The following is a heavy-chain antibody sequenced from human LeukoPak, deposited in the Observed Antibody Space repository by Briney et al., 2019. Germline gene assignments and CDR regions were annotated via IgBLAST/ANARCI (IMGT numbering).Heavy chain of an antibody. V-gene: IGHV1-18*01. Sequence: GASVKVSCKASGYTFTTYGVSWVRQAPGQGLEWMGWISAYNGNTNYAQKLQGRVTMTRNTSISTAYMELSSLRSEDTAVYYCARGPPMTYSSSWYLYWGQGTLVTVSS. D-gene: IGHD6-13*01. CDR3: ARGPPMTYSSSWYLY. CDR2: ISAYNGNT. CDR1: GYTFTTYG. J-gene: IGHJ4*02.